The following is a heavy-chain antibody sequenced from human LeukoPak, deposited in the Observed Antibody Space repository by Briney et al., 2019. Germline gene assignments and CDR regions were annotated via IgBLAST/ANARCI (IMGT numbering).Heavy chain of an antibody. CDR3: AKAYSSSDLSYYFDY. V-gene: IGHV3-9*03. CDR1: GFTFDDYA. D-gene: IGHD6-6*01. J-gene: IGHJ4*02. Sequence: PGGSLRLSCAASGFTFDDYAMHWVRQAPGKGLEWVSGISWNSGSIGYADSVKGRFTISRDNAKNSLYLQMNSLRAEYMALYYCAKAYSSSDLSYYFDYWGQGTLVTVSS. CDR2: ISWNSGSI.